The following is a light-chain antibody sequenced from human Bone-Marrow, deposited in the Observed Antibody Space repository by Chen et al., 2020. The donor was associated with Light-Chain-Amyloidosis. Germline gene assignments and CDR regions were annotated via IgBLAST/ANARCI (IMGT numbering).Light chain of an antibody. V-gene: IGLV2-8*01. Sequence: QSALPQPPSSSASPGPSVTISCPGTNSDGARYETFSWYQQHPGKAPKFLIYEVIKRSSGVPDRCSGSKSGNTASLIVSGLQAAEEADYYCCSYAGDSWVFGGGTKLTVL. J-gene: IGLJ3*02. CDR2: EVI. CDR1: NSDGARYET. CDR3: CSYAGDSWV.